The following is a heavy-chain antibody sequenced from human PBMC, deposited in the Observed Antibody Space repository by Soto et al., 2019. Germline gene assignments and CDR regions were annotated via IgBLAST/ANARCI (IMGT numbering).Heavy chain of an antibody. CDR2: IYYSGST. D-gene: IGHD1-7*01. V-gene: IGHV4-31*03. J-gene: IGHJ4*02. CDR1: GGSISSGGYY. CDR3: ARDRETTFFDY. Sequence: PSETLSLTCTVSGGSISSGGYYWSWIRQHPGKGLEWIGYIYYSGSTYYNPSLKSRVTISVDTSKNQFSLKLSSVTAADTAVYYCARDRETTFFDYWGQGTLVTVSS.